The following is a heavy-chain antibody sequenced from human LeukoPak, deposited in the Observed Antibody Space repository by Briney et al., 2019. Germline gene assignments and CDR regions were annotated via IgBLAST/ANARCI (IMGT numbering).Heavy chain of an antibody. V-gene: IGHV1-46*01. CDR1: GYTFTNNY. Sequence: ASVKVSCRASGYTFTNNYLHWVRQAPGQGLEWMGMIYPRDGSTSYAQNFQGRVTVTRDTSTTTVHMELRGLRSEDTAVYYCARDQEGFDYWGQGTVVTVSS. CDR2: IYPRDGST. J-gene: IGHJ4*02. CDR3: ARDQEGFDY.